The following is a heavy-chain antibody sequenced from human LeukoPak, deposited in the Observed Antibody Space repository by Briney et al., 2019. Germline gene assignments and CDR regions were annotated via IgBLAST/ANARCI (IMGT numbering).Heavy chain of an antibody. CDR3: ARVRTGTIPFDP. J-gene: IGHJ5*02. Sequence: KSSETLSLTCTVSGGSISSGGYYWSWIRQHPGKGLEWIGYIYYSGSTYYNPSLKSRVTISVDTSKNQFSLKLSSVTAADTAVYYCARVRTGTIPFDPWGQGTLVTVSS. CDR1: GGSISSGGYY. V-gene: IGHV4-31*03. CDR2: IYYSGST. D-gene: IGHD1-7*01.